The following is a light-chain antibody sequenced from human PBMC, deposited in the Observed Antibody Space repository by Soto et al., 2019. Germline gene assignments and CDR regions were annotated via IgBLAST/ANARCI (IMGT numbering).Light chain of an antibody. Sequence: EIVMTQSPATLSVAPGERATLSCRASQDVRTNLVWYQRKPGQPPRLLLYDASQRAANVSARFSGSGFGTEFTLTIDSLQSEDFAVYYCQQYNNWPSWTFGQGTKVEIK. CDR1: QDVRTN. CDR2: DAS. V-gene: IGKV3-15*01. J-gene: IGKJ1*01. CDR3: QQYNNWPSWT.